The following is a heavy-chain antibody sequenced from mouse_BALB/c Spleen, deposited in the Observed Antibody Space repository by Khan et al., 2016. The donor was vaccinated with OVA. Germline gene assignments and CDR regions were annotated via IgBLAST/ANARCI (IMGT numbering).Heavy chain of an antibody. J-gene: IGHJ4*01. CDR2: ISNGGGST. CDR1: GFTFSDYY. D-gene: IGHD1-3*01. V-gene: IGHV5-12*02. CDR3: ARQLNGAMDY. Sequence: EVELVESGGGLVQPGGSLKLSCATSGFTFSDYYMYWVRQTPEKRLEWVAYISNGGGSTYYPDTVKGRFTISRDNAKNTLYLQMSRLKSEDTAMYYCARQLNGAMDYWGLGTSVTVSS.